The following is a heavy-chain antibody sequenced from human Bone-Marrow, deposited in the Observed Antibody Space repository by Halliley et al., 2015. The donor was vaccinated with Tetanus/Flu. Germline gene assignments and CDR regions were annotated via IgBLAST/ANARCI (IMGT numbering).Heavy chain of an antibody. V-gene: IGHV5-51*03. CDR3: ARGGWELRNFDY. CDR1: GYSFTNYW. J-gene: IGHJ4*02. CDR2: IYPGDSDA. D-gene: IGHD3-10*01. Sequence: QLVQSGVEVKKPGESLKISCKGSGYSFTNYWIGWVRQMPGKGLEWMGIIYPGDSDATYSPSFRGQVTISADMSINTAYLQWSSRKASDTAIYFCARGGWELRNFDYWGQGTLVTVSS.